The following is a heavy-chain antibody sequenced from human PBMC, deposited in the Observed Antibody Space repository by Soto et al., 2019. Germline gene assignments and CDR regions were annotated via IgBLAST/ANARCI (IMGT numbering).Heavy chain of an antibody. CDR1: GYTLTELS. V-gene: IGHV1-24*01. CDR3: ATVAYDFWSGYFIGFDY. D-gene: IGHD3-3*01. CDR2: FDPEDGET. J-gene: IGHJ4*02. Sequence: GASVKVSCKVSGYTLTELSMHCVRQAPGKGLEWMGGFDPEDGETIYAQKFQGRVTMTEDTSTDTAYMELSSLRSEDTAVYYCATVAYDFWSGYFIGFDYWGQGTLVTVSS.